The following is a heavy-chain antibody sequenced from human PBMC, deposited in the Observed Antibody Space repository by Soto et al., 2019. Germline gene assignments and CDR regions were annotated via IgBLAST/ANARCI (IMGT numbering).Heavy chain of an antibody. V-gene: IGHV3-74*01. CDR2: INSDGSST. D-gene: IGHD3-3*01. J-gene: IGHJ6*03. Sequence: GGSLRLSCAASGFTFSSYWMHWVRQAPGKGLVWVSRINSDGSSTSYADSVKGRFTISRDNAKNTLYLQMNSLRAEDTAVYYCARVAFWSASPLDYYMDVWGKGTTVTVSS. CDR3: ARVAFWSASPLDYYMDV. CDR1: GFTFSSYW.